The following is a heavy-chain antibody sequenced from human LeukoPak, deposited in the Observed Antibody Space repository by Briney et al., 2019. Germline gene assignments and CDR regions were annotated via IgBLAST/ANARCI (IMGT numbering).Heavy chain of an antibody. Sequence: ASVKVSCTASGYTFTSYYMHWVRQAPGQGLEWMGIINPSGGSTSYAQKFQGRVTMTRDTSTSTVYMELSSLRSEDTAVYYCARDIPTRLKYYYDSSGYLTDTPFDIWGQGTMVTVSS. V-gene: IGHV1-46*01. CDR3: ARDIPTRLKYYYDSSGYLTDTPFDI. D-gene: IGHD3-22*01. CDR1: GYTFTSYY. J-gene: IGHJ3*02. CDR2: INPSGGST.